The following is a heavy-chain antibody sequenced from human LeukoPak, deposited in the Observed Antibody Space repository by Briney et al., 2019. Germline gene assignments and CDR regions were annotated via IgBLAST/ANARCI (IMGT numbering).Heavy chain of an antibody. Sequence: ASVKVSCKASGGTFSSYTISWVRQAPGQGLEWMGRIIPILGIANYAQKFQGRVTITADKSTSTAYMELSSLKSEDTAVYYCARLLGDSSSGPMDVWGQGTTVTVSS. D-gene: IGHD6-6*01. CDR2: IIPILGIA. V-gene: IGHV1-69*02. J-gene: IGHJ6*02. CDR1: GGTFSSYT. CDR3: ARLLGDSSSGPMDV.